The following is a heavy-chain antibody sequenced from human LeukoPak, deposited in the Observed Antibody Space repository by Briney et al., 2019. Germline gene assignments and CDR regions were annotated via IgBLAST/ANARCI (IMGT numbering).Heavy chain of an antibody. V-gene: IGHV3-48*03. J-gene: IGHJ4*02. CDR2: ISSSGNTI. CDR1: GFTFSSYE. Sequence: PGGSLGLSCAASGFTFSSYEMNWVRQAPGKGLEWVSYISSSGNTIFYTDSVKGRFTISRDSAKNSLYLQMNSLRAEDTAVYYCARVRYTSSWYYFDSWGQGTLVTVSS. D-gene: IGHD6-13*01. CDR3: ARVRYTSSWYYFDS.